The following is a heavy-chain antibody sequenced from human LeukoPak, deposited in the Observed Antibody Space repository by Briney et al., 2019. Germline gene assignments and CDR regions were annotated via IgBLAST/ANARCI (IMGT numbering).Heavy chain of an antibody. CDR2: ISPNSGDT. J-gene: IGHJ1*01. CDR1: GYSFTGYY. V-gene: IGHV1-2*02. D-gene: IGHD6-6*01. Sequence: ASVKVSCKASGYSFTGYYMHWVRQAPGQGLEWMGWISPNSGDTNHPQKFQGRVTMTRDTAINTVYIEVGRLRSDDTAIYYCATIAASDAEYFQHWGQGTLVTVSS. CDR3: ATIAASDAEYFQH.